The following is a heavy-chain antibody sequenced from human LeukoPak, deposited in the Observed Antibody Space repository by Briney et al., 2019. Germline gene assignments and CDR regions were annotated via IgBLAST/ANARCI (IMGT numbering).Heavy chain of an antibody. CDR2: ISSSSRTI. J-gene: IGHJ5*02. V-gene: IGHV3-48*04. D-gene: IGHD3-3*01. Sequence: GSLDLSWQPSGLTLSSYRMNWARRAPGKGLGWVSYISSSSRTIYYAASVKGRFTISRDNANNSLYLQMNSLRAEDTAVYYCARRFPYDFWSGYHRKYNCFDPWGQGTLVTVSS. CDR1: GLTLSSYR. CDR3: ARRFPYDFWSGYHRKYNCFDP.